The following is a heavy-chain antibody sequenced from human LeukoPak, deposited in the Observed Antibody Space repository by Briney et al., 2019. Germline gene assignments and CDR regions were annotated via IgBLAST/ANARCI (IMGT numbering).Heavy chain of an antibody. D-gene: IGHD3-22*01. J-gene: IGHJ3*02. Sequence: PGGSLRLSCAASGFTFNSYAMSWVRQAPGKGLEWVSAISGSGDSTYYADSVKGRFTISRDNSKNTLYLQMNSLRAEDTAVYYCTNYYDSSGSAFDIWGQGTMVTVSS. V-gene: IGHV3-23*01. CDR2: ISGSGDST. CDR3: TNYYDSSGSAFDI. CDR1: GFTFNSYA.